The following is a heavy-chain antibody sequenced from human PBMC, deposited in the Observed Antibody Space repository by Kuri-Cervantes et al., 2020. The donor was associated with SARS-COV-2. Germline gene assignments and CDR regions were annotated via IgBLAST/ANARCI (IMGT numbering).Heavy chain of an antibody. CDR1: GFTFSSFA. J-gene: IGHJ4*02. Sequence: GESLKISCAASGFTFSSFAMSWVRQVPGKGLEWVSSISGSGVGTYYADSVKGRFTISRDNSKNTLYLQMNSLRAEDSALYYCAKVGLSFDYWGQGTLVTVSS. CDR3: AKVGLSFDY. V-gene: IGHV3-23*01. CDR2: ISGSGVGT. D-gene: IGHD2/OR15-2a*01.